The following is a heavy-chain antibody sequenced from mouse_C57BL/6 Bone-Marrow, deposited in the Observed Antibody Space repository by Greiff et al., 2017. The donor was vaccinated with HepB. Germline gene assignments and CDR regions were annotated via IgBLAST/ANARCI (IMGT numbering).Heavy chain of an antibody. V-gene: IGHV5-12*01. D-gene: IGHD1-1*01. Sequence: EVMLVESGGGLVQPGGSLKLSCAASGFTFSDYYMYWVRQTPEKRLEWVAYISNGGGSTYYPDTVKGRFTISRDNAKNTLYLQMSRLKSEDTAMYYCARRDYYGSSPAWFAYWGQGTLVTVSA. CDR1: GFTFSDYY. J-gene: IGHJ3*01. CDR3: ARRDYYGSSPAWFAY. CDR2: ISNGGGST.